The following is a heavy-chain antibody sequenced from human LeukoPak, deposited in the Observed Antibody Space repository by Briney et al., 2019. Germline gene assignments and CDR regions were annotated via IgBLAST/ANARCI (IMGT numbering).Heavy chain of an antibody. J-gene: IGHJ4*02. V-gene: IGHV3-53*01. CDR1: GINVTSNY. CDR3: ARGAVTRDFDF. Sequence: PGGSLRLSCAASGINVTSNYMTWVRQAPGKGLECVSVLYTSDYTYYADSVKGRFTISRDNSKNTLYLQMDSLRVEDTATYFCARGAVTRDFDFWGQGVLVIVSS. D-gene: IGHD4-17*01. CDR2: LYTSDYT.